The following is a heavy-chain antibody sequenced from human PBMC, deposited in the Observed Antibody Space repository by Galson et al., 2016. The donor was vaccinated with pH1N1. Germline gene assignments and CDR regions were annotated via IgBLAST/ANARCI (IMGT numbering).Heavy chain of an antibody. Sequence: SVKVSCKASGGTFTNYPISWVRQAPGQALEWMGGIVPLFNTLHYAQKFRGRLTITADKSTSTAYMELSSLSSEDSAIYYCAREERDCSSTSCFSDNYYYYYFRGVRGKGTTVTVSS. CDR2: IVPLFNTL. D-gene: IGHD2-2*01. J-gene: IGHJ6*03. CDR1: GGTFTNYP. CDR3: AREERDCSSTSCFSDNYYYYYFRGV. V-gene: IGHV1-69*06.